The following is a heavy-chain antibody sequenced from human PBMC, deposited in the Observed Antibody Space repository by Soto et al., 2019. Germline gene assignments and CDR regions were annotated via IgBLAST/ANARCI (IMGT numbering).Heavy chain of an antibody. D-gene: IGHD3-10*01. CDR2: ISYSGNT. CDR1: GASITSRGSY. V-gene: IGHV4-30-4*01. J-gene: IGHJ6*02. Sequence: QVQLQESGPGLVKPSQTLSLTCSVSGASITSRGSYWTWIRQPPGKGLEWIGHISYSGNTFYNSSLQSRLTISVDTSKNQFSLKMTSVTAADTAVYFCARETMWPSGRYYYYHMDVWGQGTTVHVSS. CDR3: ARETMWPSGRYYYYHMDV.